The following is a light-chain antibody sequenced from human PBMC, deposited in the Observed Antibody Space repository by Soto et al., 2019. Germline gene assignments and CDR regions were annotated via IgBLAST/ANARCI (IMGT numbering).Light chain of an antibody. CDR1: SGHSSYA. J-gene: IGLJ2*01. V-gene: IGLV4-69*01. Sequence: QPVLTQSPSASASLGASVKLTCTLSSGHSSYAIAWHQQQPEKGPRYLMKLNSDGSHSKGDGIPDRFSGSSSGAERYLTISSLQSEDEADYYCQTWGTGIHVVFGGGTMLTVL. CDR2: LNSDGSH. CDR3: QTWGTGIHVV.